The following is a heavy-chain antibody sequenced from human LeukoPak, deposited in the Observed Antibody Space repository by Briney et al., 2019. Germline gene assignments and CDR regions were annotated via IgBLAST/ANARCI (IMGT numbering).Heavy chain of an antibody. V-gene: IGHV3-74*01. CDR3: ARGYSSGYRIDY. CDR2: INSDGSST. Sequence: GGSLRLSCAASGFTFSSYWMLWVRQAPGKGLVWVSRINSDGSSTTYADSVKGRFTISRDNAKSTLYLQMNSLRAEDTAVYYCARGYSSGYRIDYWGQGTLVTVSS. CDR1: GFTFSSYW. D-gene: IGHD5-18*01. J-gene: IGHJ4*02.